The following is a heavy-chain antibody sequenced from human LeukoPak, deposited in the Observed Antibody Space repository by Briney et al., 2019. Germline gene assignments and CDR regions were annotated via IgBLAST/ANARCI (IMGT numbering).Heavy chain of an antibody. CDR1: GFTFRSYA. D-gene: IGHD4-17*01. Sequence: GGSLRLSCAASGFTFRSYAMHWVRQAPGKGLEWVSSISSSSSYIYYADSVKGRFTISRDNAKNSLYLQMNSLRAEDTAVYYCARDLSSTVTTHYWGQGTLVTVSS. V-gene: IGHV3-21*01. CDR3: ARDLSSTVTTHY. J-gene: IGHJ4*02. CDR2: ISSSSSYI.